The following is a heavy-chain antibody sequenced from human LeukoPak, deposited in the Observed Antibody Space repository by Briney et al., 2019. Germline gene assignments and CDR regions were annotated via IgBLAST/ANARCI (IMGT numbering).Heavy chain of an antibody. V-gene: IGHV3-21*01. CDR3: ARDHYYVSGSFDAFDI. Sequence: GGSLRLSCAASGFTFSSYSMNWVRQAPGKGLEWISSISSRSTYFYYADSVKGRFTISRENAKNSLYLQMNSLRAEDTAVYYCARDHYYVSGSFDAFDIWGHGTMVTVSS. D-gene: IGHD3-10*01. J-gene: IGHJ3*02. CDR1: GFTFSSYS. CDR2: ISSRSTYF.